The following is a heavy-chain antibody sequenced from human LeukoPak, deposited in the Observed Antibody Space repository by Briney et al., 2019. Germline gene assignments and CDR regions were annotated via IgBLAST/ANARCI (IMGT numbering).Heavy chain of an antibody. CDR2: IYYSGST. Sequence: SETLSLTCAVYGGSFSGYYWSWIRQPPGKGLEWIGSIYYSGSTYYNPSLKSRVTISVDTSKNQFSLKLSSVTAADTAVYYCARHRGRYSYGYWGQGTLVTVSS. CDR1: GGSFSGYY. J-gene: IGHJ4*02. V-gene: IGHV4-34*01. CDR3: ARHRGRYSYGY. D-gene: IGHD5-18*01.